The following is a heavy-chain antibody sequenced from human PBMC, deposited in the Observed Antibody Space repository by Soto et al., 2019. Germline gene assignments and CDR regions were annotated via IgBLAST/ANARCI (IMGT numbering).Heavy chain of an antibody. D-gene: IGHD2-2*02. V-gene: IGHV1-2*02. CDR1: GYTFTGYY. CDR3: ARACSSTSCYTVMDYYYGMDV. J-gene: IGHJ6*02. Sequence: ASVKVSCKASGYTFTGYYMHWVRQAPGQGLEWMGWINPNSGGTNYAQKFQGRVTMTRDTSISTAYMELSRLRSDDTAVYYRARACSSTSCYTVMDYYYGMDVWGQGTTVTVSS. CDR2: INPNSGGT.